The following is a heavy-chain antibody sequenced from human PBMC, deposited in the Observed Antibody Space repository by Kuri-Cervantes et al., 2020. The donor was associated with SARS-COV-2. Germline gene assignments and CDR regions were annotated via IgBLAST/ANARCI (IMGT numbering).Heavy chain of an antibody. V-gene: IGHV1-18*01. Sequence: ASVKVSCKASGGTFSSYAIRWVRQAPGQGLEWMGWINPNSGGTNYAQKLQGRVTMTTDTSTSTAYMELRSLRSDDTAVYYCARAEDIVATIDIWGQGTMVTVSS. D-gene: IGHD5-12*01. CDR3: ARAEDIVATIDI. CDR2: INPNSGGT. J-gene: IGHJ3*02. CDR1: GGTFSSYA.